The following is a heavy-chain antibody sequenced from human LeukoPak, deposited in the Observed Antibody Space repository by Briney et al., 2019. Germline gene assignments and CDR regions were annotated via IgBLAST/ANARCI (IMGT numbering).Heavy chain of an antibody. CDR2: IYHSGST. CDR3: ATTSWEWSTLGY. CDR1: GGSISSSNW. V-gene: IGHV4-4*02. D-gene: IGHD3-3*01. J-gene: IGHJ4*02. Sequence: PSETLSLTCAVSGGSISSSNWWGWVRQPPGKGLEWIGEIYHSGSTNYNPSLKSRVTISVDKSKNQFSLKLSSVTAADTAVYYCATTSWEWSTLGYWGQGTLVTVSS.